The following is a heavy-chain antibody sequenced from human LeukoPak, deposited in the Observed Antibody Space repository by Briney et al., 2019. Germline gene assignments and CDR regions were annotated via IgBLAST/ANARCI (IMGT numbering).Heavy chain of an antibody. CDR2: IYTSGST. V-gene: IGHV4-4*09. Sequence: SETLSLTCTVSGGSISSYYWSWIRQPPGKGLEWIGYIYTSGSTNYNPFLKSRVTISVDTSKNQFSLKLSSVTAADKAVYYCARLNPRTYYDFWSGGGFDYWGQGTLVTVSS. J-gene: IGHJ4*02. CDR3: ARLNPRTYYDFWSGGGFDY. CDR1: GGSISSYY. D-gene: IGHD3-3*01.